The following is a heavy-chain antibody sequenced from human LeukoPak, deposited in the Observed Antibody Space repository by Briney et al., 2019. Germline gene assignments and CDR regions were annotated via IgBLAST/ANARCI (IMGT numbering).Heavy chain of an antibody. Sequence: PSETLSVTCTVSGGSISGYYWSWIRQPPGKGLEWIGYIYYSGSTNYNPSLRSRVAISLDMSKYHFSLKLSSVTAADTAVYYCERGGGNYGFDYWGQGTLVTVSS. J-gene: IGHJ4*02. D-gene: IGHD3-22*01. V-gene: IGHV4-59*01. CDR2: IYYSGST. CDR3: ERGGGNYGFDY. CDR1: GGSISGYY.